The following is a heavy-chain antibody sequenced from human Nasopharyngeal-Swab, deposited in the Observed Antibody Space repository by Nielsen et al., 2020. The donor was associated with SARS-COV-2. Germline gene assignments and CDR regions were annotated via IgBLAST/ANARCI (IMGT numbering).Heavy chain of an antibody. V-gene: IGHV4-34*01. J-gene: IGHJ6*02. CDR3: ARVAGYSYGLAWYYYYGMDV. Sequence: SETLSLTCAVYGGSFIGYYWSWIRQPPGKGLEWIGEINHSGSTNYNPSLKSRVTISVDTSKNQFSLKLSSVTAADTAVYYCARVAGYSYGLAWYYYYGMDVWGQGTTVTVSS. CDR2: INHSGST. CDR1: GGSFIGYY. D-gene: IGHD5-18*01.